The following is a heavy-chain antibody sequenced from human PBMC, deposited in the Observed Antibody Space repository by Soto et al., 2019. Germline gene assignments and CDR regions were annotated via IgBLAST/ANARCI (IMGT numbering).Heavy chain of an antibody. CDR1: GGSFSGYY. V-gene: IGHV4-34*01. CDR3: ARGKIKRIAGFLRAHYCGMDV. D-gene: IGHD6-13*01. CDR2: INHSGST. J-gene: IGHJ6*02. Sequence: SETLSLTCAVYGGSFSGYYWSWIRQPPGKGLEWIGEINHSGSTNYNPSLKSRVTISVDTSKNQFSLKLSSVTAADTAVYYCARGKIKRIAGFLRAHYCGMDVWGQGTTVTVSS.